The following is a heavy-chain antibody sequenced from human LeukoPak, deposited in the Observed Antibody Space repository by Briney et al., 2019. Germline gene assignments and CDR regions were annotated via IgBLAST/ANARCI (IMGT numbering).Heavy chain of an antibody. J-gene: IGHJ6*02. CDR3: ARRMAPYCGGDCYPSSYYGMDV. V-gene: IGHV3-11*01. D-gene: IGHD2-21*02. CDR1: GFTLSDYE. Sequence: PGGSLSLSCAASGFTLSDYEMSWIGQAPGKGLEWVSYISSSGSTIYYADSVKGPFTISRDNAKNSLYLQMNSLRAEDTAVYYCARRMAPYCGGDCYPSSYYGMDVWGQGTTVTVSS. CDR2: ISSSGSTI.